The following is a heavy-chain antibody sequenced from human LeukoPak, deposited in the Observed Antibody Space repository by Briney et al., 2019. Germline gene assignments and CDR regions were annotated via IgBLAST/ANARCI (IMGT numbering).Heavy chain of an antibody. CDR3: ATTVSPLYYFDY. J-gene: IGHJ4*02. CDR1: GFTFSDHY. CDR2: TRNKANSYTT. V-gene: IGHV3-72*01. Sequence: GGSLRLSCAASGFTFSDHYMDWVRQAPGKGLEWVGRTRNKANSYTTEYAASVKGRFTISRDDSKNSLYLQMNSLKPEDAAVYYCATTVSPLYYFDYWGQGTLVTVSS.